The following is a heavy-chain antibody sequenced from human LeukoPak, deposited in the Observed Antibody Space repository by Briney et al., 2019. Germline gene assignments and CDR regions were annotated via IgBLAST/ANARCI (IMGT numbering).Heavy chain of an antibody. CDR3: ARTAYYYDSSGYYFRY. J-gene: IGHJ4*02. CDR1: GFTFSSNY. V-gene: IGHV3-66*01. D-gene: IGHD3-22*01. CDR2: IYSGGST. Sequence: PGGSLRLSCAASGFTFSSNYMSWVRQAPGKGLEWVSVIYSGGSTYYADSVKGRFTISRDNSKNTLYLQMNSLRAEDTAVYYCARTAYYYDSSGYYFRYWGQGTLVTVSS.